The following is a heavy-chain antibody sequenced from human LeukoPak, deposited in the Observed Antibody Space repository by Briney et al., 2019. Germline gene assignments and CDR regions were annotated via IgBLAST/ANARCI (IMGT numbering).Heavy chain of an antibody. D-gene: IGHD7-27*01. CDR3: AREVLELGIRGPFDY. J-gene: IGHJ4*02. Sequence: GGSLRLSCAASGFTFSSYAVHWVRQAPGRGLEWVAVISYDGSNKYYADSVKGRFSISRDNSKNTLYLQMNSLRAEDTAVYYCAREVLELGIRGPFDYWGQGTLVTVSS. CDR2: ISYDGSNK. V-gene: IGHV3-30-3*01. CDR1: GFTFSSYA.